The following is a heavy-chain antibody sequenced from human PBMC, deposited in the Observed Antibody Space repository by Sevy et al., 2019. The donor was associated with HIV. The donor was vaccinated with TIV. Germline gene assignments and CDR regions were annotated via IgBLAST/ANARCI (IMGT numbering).Heavy chain of an antibody. D-gene: IGHD6-13*01. J-gene: IGHJ4*02. CDR2: ISSSSSYI. CDR1: GFTFSSYS. V-gene: IGHV3-21*01. CDR3: ARDEGYSSTLADY. Sequence: GGSLRLSCAASGFTFSSYSMNWVRQAPGKGLEWVSSISSSSSYIYYADSVKGRFTISRDNAKNSLYLHMNSLRAEDTAVYYCARDEGYSSTLADYWGQGTLVTVSS.